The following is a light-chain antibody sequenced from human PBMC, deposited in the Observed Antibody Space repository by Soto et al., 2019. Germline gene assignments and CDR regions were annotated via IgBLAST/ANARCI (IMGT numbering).Light chain of an antibody. CDR2: AAS. J-gene: IGKJ1*01. Sequence: DIQMTPSPSSLSASVGDRVTITCRASQSISSYLNWYQQKPGKAPKLLIYAASSLHSGVPSRFSGSGSGTDFTLTISSLQPEDFATYYCQQSYSTPWTFGQGTKVDI. V-gene: IGKV1-39*01. CDR3: QQSYSTPWT. CDR1: QSISSY.